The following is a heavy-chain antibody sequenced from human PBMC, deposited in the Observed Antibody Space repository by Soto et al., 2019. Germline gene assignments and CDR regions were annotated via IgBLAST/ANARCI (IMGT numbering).Heavy chain of an antibody. CDR2: INTDGSNT. CDR3: AREFCSGGNCYTYYFDP. D-gene: IGHD2-15*01. J-gene: IGHJ5*02. CDR1: GLTFNRYW. V-gene: IGHV3-74*01. Sequence: GGSLRLSCAASGLTFNRYWMHWVRHAPGKSLVWVSHINTDGSNTNYADSVKGRFTISRDNAKSTLFLRMNSLRDEDTAVYYCAREFCSGGNCYTYYFDPWGQGIPVTVSS.